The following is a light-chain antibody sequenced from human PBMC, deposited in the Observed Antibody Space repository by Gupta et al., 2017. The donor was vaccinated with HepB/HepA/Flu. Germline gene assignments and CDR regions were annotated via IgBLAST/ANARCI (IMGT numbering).Light chain of an antibody. Sequence: DIQMTQSPSSVSASGGDSVTITCRASQDISNWLAWYQQKPGKAPKLLMYSASSLKSGVPSRFSGSGYGTDFTLTISSRQPEDFATYYCQQDDSFPWTFGQGTKVEIK. V-gene: IGKV1-12*01. CDR3: QQDDSFPWT. CDR1: QDISNW. J-gene: IGKJ1*01. CDR2: SAS.